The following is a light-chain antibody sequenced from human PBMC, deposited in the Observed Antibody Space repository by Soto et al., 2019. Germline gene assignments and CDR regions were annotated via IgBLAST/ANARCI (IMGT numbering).Light chain of an antibody. J-gene: IGKJ1*01. V-gene: IGKV1-5*03. CDR3: QDYNTWPRT. Sequence: EIQVSQSPATLSGSAGERATLTCRASQTVSSWLAWYQQKPGQAPRLLIYKASTRNSGIPARFSGSGSGTEFSLTINSLQSEDFAVYYCQDYNTWPRTFGQGTKVDIK. CDR2: KAS. CDR1: QTVSSW.